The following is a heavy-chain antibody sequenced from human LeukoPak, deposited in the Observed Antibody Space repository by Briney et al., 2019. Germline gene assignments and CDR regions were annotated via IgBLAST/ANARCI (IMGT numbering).Heavy chain of an antibody. Sequence: GGSLRLSCAASGFTFSSYSMNWVRQAPGKGLEWVSSISSSSSYIYYADSVKGRFTISRDNAKNSLYLQMNSLRVEDTAVYYCARGYKQWLVRGYYFDYWGQGTLVTVSS. J-gene: IGHJ4*02. V-gene: IGHV3-21*01. D-gene: IGHD6-19*01. CDR3: ARGYKQWLVRGYYFDY. CDR2: ISSSSSYI. CDR1: GFTFSSYS.